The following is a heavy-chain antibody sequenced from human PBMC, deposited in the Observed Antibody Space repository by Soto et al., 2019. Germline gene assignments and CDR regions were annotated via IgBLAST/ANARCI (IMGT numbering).Heavy chain of an antibody. V-gene: IGHV1-3*01. J-gene: IGHJ4*02. CDR2: INAGNGNT. Sequence: ASVKVSCKASGYTFTSYAMHWVRQAPGQRLEWMGWINAGNGNTKYSQKFQGRVTITRDTSASTAYMELSSLRSEDTAVYYRAREKSINYDFWSGWYYWGQGTLVTVSS. D-gene: IGHD3-3*01. CDR1: GYTFTSYA. CDR3: AREKSINYDFWSGWYY.